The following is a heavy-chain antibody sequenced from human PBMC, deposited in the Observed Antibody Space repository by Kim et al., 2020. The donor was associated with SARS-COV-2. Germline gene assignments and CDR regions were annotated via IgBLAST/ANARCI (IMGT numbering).Heavy chain of an antibody. CDR1: GYSFTSYW. D-gene: IGHD5-12*01. V-gene: IGHV5-51*01. CDR3: ARLGAGDGYNYRDWYFDL. Sequence: GESLKISCKGSGYSFTSYWIGWVRQMPGKGLEWMGIIYPGDSDTRYSPSFQGQVTISADKSISTAYLPWSSLKASDTAMYYCARLGAGDGYNYRDWYFDLWGRGTLVTVSS. CDR2: IYPGDSDT. J-gene: IGHJ2*01.